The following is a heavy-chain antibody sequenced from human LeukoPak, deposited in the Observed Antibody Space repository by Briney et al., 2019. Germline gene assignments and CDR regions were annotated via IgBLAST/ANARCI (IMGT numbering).Heavy chain of an antibody. CDR1: GYTFASHK. Sequence: GASVKVSCKAFGYTFASHKIHWVRQAPGQGLEWMGIINPSDGSARYAQPFQGRVSLTRDTSTSTLYMELSSLRSEDTAVYYCAKDGGTYSTDYWGQGTLVTVSS. D-gene: IGHD1-26*01. CDR3: AKDGGTYSTDY. J-gene: IGHJ4*02. CDR2: INPSDGSA. V-gene: IGHV1-46*01.